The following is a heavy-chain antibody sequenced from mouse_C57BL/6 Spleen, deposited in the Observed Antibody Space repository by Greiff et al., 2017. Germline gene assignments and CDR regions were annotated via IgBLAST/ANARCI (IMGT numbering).Heavy chain of an antibody. Sequence: VQLQQPGAELVKPGASVKLSCKASGYTFTSYWMHWVKQRPGQGLEWIGMIHPNSGSTNYNEKFKSKATLTVDKSSSTAYMQLSSLTSEDSAVYYCARWGPHYYAMDYWGQGTSVTVSS. V-gene: IGHV1-64*01. CDR2: IHPNSGST. CDR3: ARWGPHYYAMDY. CDR1: GYTFTSYW. J-gene: IGHJ4*01.